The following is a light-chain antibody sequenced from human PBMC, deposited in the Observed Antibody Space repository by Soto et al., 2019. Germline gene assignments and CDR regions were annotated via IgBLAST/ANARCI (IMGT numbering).Light chain of an antibody. CDR1: XXXXXSX. Sequence: EIVLTQSPGXLXLSPXXXXXXXXXAXXXXXXSXXAWYQQKPGQAPRLLIYGASSRATGIPDRFSGSGSGTDFTLTISRLEPEDFAVYYCQQYGSSPQYTFGQGTKLEIK. CDR2: GAS. V-gene: IGKV3-20*01. CDR3: QQYGSSPQYT. J-gene: IGKJ2*01.